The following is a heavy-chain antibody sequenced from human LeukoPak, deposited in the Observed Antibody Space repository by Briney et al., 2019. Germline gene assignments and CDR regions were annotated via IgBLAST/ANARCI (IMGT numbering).Heavy chain of an antibody. V-gene: IGHV3-48*03. CDR2: ISSSGSTI. J-gene: IGHJ6*03. Sequence: GGSLRLSCAASGFTFSSYEMNWVRQAPGKGLEWVSYISSSGSTIYYADSVKGRFTISRDNAKNSLYLQMNSLRAEDTAVYYCAKGGRVRGVISSPYYYYYMDVWGKGTTVTISS. CDR3: AKGGRVRGVISSPYYYYYMDV. D-gene: IGHD3-10*01. CDR1: GFTFSSYE.